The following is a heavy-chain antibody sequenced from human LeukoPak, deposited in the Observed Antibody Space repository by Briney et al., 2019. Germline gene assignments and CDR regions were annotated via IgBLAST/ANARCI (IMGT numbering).Heavy chain of an antibody. J-gene: IGHJ4*02. D-gene: IGHD3-22*01. CDR3: AREAPLGYYDSSAGEY. CDR1: GLTFSSNY. V-gene: IGHV3-66*01. CDR2: IYSGGST. Sequence: GGSLRLSCAASGLTFSSNYMSWVRHAPGKGLEWVSVIYSGGSTYYADSVKSRFNIFRGNSKKPLYPQMERLRGEDTAVYYCAREAPLGYYDSSAGEYWGEGTLVTASS.